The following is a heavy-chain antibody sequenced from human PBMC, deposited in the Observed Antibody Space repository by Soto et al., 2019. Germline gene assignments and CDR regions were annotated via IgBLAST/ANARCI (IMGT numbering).Heavy chain of an antibody. D-gene: IGHD3-22*01. CDR2: VNSDGSST. CDR1: GFTFSTYW. Sequence: EVQMVESGGGLVQPGGSLRLSCAASGFTFSTYWMHWVRQAPGKGPLWVSRVNSDGSSTSYADSLKGRFTICRDNAKNTLYLQMNRLKAEDTAVYYFARDVLSGYYNNFDYWGQGTLVTVSS. J-gene: IGHJ4*02. V-gene: IGHV3-74*01. CDR3: ARDVLSGYYNNFDY.